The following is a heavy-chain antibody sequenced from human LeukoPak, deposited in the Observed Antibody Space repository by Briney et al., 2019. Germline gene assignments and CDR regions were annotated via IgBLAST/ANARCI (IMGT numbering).Heavy chain of an antibody. D-gene: IGHD3-9*01. CDR2: IRTTAEGAKYA. CDR1: GFSFTDYP. Sequence: PGGSLRLSCATSGFSFTDYPMNWVRQAPGKGLEWISNIRTTAEGAKYAYYADSVKGRVTISRDDGKNTLYLHMNSLRDHDTAVYYCATDQRYAFDYWGQGILVTVSS. V-gene: IGHV3-48*02. CDR3: ATDQRYAFDY. J-gene: IGHJ4*02.